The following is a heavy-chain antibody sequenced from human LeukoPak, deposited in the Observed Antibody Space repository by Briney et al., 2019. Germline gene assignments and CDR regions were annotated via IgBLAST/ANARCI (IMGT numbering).Heavy chain of an antibody. Sequence: SETLSLTCTVSGGSISSYYWSWIRQPPGKGLEWIGYIYYSGSTNYNPSLKSRVTISVDTSKNQFSLKLSSVTAADTAVYYCARDVGDEDGSGYYYYYYGMDVWGQGTTVTVSS. CDR3: ARDVGDEDGSGYYYYYYGMDV. CDR2: IYYSGST. D-gene: IGHD3-22*01. V-gene: IGHV4-59*01. J-gene: IGHJ6*02. CDR1: GGSISSYY.